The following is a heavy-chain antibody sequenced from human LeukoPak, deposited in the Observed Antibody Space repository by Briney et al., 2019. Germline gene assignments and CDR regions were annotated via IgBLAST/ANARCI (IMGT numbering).Heavy chain of an antibody. CDR1: GYTFTSYG. CDR2: ISTYNYNT. J-gene: IGHJ4*02. Sequence: ASVKVSCKTPGYTFTSYGVSWVRQAPRQRLEWMGWISTYNYNTNYAQKFRGRVTMTRDTSTSTVYMELRSLRSEDTAIYYCARQVDTTMALPDYWGQGTLVTVSS. V-gene: IGHV1-18*01. D-gene: IGHD5-18*01. CDR3: ARQVDTTMALPDY.